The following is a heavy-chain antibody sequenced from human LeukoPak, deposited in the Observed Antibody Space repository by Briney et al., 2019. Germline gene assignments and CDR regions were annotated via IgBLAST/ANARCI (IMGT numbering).Heavy chain of an antibody. CDR2: IDPSDYYT. CDR1: GSIFTSYW. V-gene: IGHV5-10-1*01. Sequence: GAALQISCKGSGSIFTSYWISWGRPLPGKGLEGMGRIDPSDYYTNYSPSFQGHVTISADKSISTAYLQWSSLKASDTAMYYCARQGTSEDYYGMDVWGKGTTVTVSS. J-gene: IGHJ6*04. D-gene: IGHD3-3*01. CDR3: ARQGTSEDYYGMDV.